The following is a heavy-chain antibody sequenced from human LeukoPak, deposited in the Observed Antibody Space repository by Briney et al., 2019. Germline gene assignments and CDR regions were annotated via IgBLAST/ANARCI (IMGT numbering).Heavy chain of an antibody. CDR3: AKGVFGVNRAFDY. J-gene: IGHJ4*02. CDR1: GLTFNTCS. Sequence: GGSLRLSCEASGLTFNTCSMSWVRQAPGKGLEWVSAISESGSGTYYADSVKGRFTISSDNSKNTLYLQMNSLRVDDTALYYCAKGVFGVNRAFDYWGQGTLVTVSS. CDR2: ISESGSGT. D-gene: IGHD3-3*01. V-gene: IGHV3-23*01.